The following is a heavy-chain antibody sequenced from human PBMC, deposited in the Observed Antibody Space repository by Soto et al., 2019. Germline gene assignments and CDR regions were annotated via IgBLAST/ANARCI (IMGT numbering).Heavy chain of an antibody. Sequence: EVQLVESGGGLVQPGGSLRLSCAASGFTFSSYSMNWVRQAPGKGLEWISYISRSTTTIYYGDSVKGRFTISRDNAKNSLYLQMNSLRDEDTAVYYCAREENFLPGNNTYHFDSWGQGTLVSVSS. CDR1: GFTFSSYS. CDR3: AREENFLPGNNTYHFDS. CDR2: ISRSTTTI. D-gene: IGHD3-9*01. V-gene: IGHV3-48*02. J-gene: IGHJ4*02.